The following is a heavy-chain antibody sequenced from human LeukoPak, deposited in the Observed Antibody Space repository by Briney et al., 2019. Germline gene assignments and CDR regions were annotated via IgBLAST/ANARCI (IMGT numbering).Heavy chain of an antibody. CDR3: ARASSWDTAPFDY. CDR1: GYTFTSYD. CDR2: MNPNSGNT. Sequence: ASVKVSCKASGYTFTSYDINWVRQATGQGLEWMGWMNPNSGNTGYAQKFQGRVTMTRNTSISTAYMELSSLRPEDTAVYYCARASSWDTAPFDYWGQGTLVTVSS. V-gene: IGHV1-8*01. D-gene: IGHD6-13*01. J-gene: IGHJ4*02.